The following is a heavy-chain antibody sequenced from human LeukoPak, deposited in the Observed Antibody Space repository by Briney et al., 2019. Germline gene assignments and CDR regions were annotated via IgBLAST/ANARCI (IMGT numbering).Heavy chain of an antibody. CDR3: ARAKRNAGIFADP. CDR2: IYYSGRT. J-gene: IGHJ5*02. V-gene: IGHV4-59*02. Sequence: PSEKLSLTCSVPGGSVSDDYRSWVWQPPGRGLEWIGYIYYSGRTTFDPSLQCRVTISVDTSKNQYSLNLSSVTAAEAAVYYCARAKRNAGIFADPWGQGPRVRVSS. CDR1: GGSVSDDY. D-gene: IGHD3-3*01.